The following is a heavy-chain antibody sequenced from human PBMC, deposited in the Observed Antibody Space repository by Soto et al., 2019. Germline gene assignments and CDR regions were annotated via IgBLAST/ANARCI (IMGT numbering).Heavy chain of an antibody. V-gene: IGHV1-18*04. Sequence: QVQLVQSGAEVKKPGASVKVSCKASGYTFSSYAISWVRQAPGQGLEWMGWISTSNGHTNYAQKFQGRVTMTTDTSTSTAYVELRSLRSDDPAVYYCARCTPSCYNGFYYWGQGTLVTVSS. D-gene: IGHD2-2*02. CDR2: ISTSNGHT. J-gene: IGHJ4*02. CDR3: ARCTPSCYNGFYY. CDR1: GYTFSSYA.